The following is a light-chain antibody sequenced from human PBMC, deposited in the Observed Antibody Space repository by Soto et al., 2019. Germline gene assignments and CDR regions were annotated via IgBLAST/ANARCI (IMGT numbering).Light chain of an antibody. Sequence: EVGLTQSPGTLSLSPGERATLCCRASQSVVTNLAWYQQKPGQAPRLLIYGASTRATGIPARFSGSGSGTEFTLTISSLQPEDFATYYCQQLNSYPQITFGQGTRLEVK. J-gene: IGKJ5*01. CDR2: GAS. V-gene: IGKV3-15*01. CDR1: QSVVTN. CDR3: QQLNSYPQIT.